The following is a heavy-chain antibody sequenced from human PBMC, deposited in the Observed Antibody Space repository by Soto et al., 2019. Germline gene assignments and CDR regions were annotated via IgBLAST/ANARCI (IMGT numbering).Heavy chain of an antibody. V-gene: IGHV1-2*02. CDR3: GRGGGVGVAGSAAFDM. J-gene: IGHJ3*02. Sequence: QLHLVQSGAVVKKPGASVTVSCSASGYPVTAYYMHWVRQAPGRGLEWMGGINPATGAAKYTQTSQGRVTVTRDSSTGTVFMELGGLTSEATAGFYLGRGGGVGVAGSAAFDMWGQGTLVTVSS. D-gene: IGHD3-3*01. CDR2: INPATGAA. CDR1: GYPVTAYY.